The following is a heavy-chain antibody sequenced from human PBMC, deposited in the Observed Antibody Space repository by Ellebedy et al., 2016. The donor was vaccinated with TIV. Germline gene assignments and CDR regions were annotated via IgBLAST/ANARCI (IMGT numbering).Heavy chain of an antibody. D-gene: IGHD1-1*01. CDR3: AKDLAAGTTLRLDY. CDR1: GFTVRSNS. V-gene: IGHV3-23*01. Sequence: GESLKISCAASGFTVRSNSMSWVRQAPGKGLEWVSGTSGGGATTYYADSVKGRFTISRDNSKNTLYLQMNSLRAEDTAVYYCAKDLAAGTTLRLDYWGQGTLVTVSS. CDR2: TSGGGATT. J-gene: IGHJ4*02.